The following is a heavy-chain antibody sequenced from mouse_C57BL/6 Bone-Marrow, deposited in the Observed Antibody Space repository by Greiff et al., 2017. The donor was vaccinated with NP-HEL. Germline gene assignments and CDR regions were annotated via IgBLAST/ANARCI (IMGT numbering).Heavy chain of an antibody. Sequence: EVKLMESGGGLVQPGGSMKLSCVASGFTFSNYWMNWVRQSPEKGLEWVAQIRLKSDNYATHYAESVKGRFTISRDDSKSSVYLQMNNLRAEDTGIYYCTDSQLAAWFAYWGQGTLVTVSA. CDR1: GFTFSNYW. CDR3: TDSQLAAWFAY. J-gene: IGHJ3*01. V-gene: IGHV6-3*01. CDR2: IRLKSDNYAT. D-gene: IGHD4-1*02.